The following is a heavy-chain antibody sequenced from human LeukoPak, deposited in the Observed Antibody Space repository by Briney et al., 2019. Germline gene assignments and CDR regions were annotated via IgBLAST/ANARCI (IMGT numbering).Heavy chain of an antibody. V-gene: IGHV1-8*01. D-gene: IGHD3-22*01. Sequence: GASVKASCKASGYTFTSYDINWVRQATGQGLEWMGWMNPNSGNTGYAQKFQGRVTMTRNTSISTAYMELSSLRSEDTAVYYCARGTYYYDSSGYYPFDYWGQGTLVTVSS. CDR1: GYTFTSYD. CDR3: ARGTYYYDSSGYYPFDY. J-gene: IGHJ4*02. CDR2: MNPNSGNT.